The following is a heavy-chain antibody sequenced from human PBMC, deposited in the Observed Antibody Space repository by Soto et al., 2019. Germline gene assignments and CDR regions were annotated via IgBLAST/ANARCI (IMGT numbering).Heavy chain of an antibody. Sequence: EVQLVESGGVVVQPGGSLRLSCAASGFTFDEYAMHWVRQPPGKGLEWGALISWDGSNRYYADSVQGRFTISRDNSKYSLYLEMNSLRPEDTALYYCAKDISRGPTKNYDFWSGPDYCGQGTLGTVSS. J-gene: IGHJ4*02. CDR3: AKDISRGPTKNYDFWSGPDY. CDR1: GFTFDEYA. CDR2: ISWDGSNR. D-gene: IGHD3-3*01. V-gene: IGHV3-43D*04.